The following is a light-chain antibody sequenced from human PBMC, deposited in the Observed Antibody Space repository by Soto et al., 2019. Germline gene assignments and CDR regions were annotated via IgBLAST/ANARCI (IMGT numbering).Light chain of an antibody. CDR3: ASYTTNPSCV. J-gene: IGLJ1*01. Sequence: QSVLTQPASVSGSPGQSITISCTGISNDVGADNYVSWYQQHPGKAPKLIIYEVSNRPSGVSNRFSGSKSGNTASLTISGLQAEDESDFSCASYTTNPSCVFGTGTKVTVL. CDR2: EVS. V-gene: IGLV2-14*01. CDR1: SNDVGADNY.